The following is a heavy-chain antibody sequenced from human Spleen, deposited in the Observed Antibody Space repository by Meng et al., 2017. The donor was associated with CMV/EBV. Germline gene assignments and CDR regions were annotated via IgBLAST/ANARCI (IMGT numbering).Heavy chain of an antibody. V-gene: IGHV3-7*01. CDR3: ARGDGWIFRH. J-gene: IGHJ4*02. CDR1: GFTFSSYW. CDR2: IKQDGSEK. Sequence: GESLKISCAASGFTFSSYWMSWVRQAPGKGLEWVANIKQDGSEKYYVDSVKGRFTISRDNAKNSVYLQMDNLRVDDTAVYYCARGDGWIFRHWGQGTLVTVSS. D-gene: IGHD2-2*03.